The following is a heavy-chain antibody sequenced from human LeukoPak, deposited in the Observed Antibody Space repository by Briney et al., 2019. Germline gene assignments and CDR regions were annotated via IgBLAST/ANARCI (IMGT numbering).Heavy chain of an antibody. D-gene: IGHD3-22*01. CDR2: ISAYNGDT. Sequence: GASVKVSCKTSGFIFTKHGISWVRQAPGQGLEWMGWISAYNGDTRYAQKFQGRVSLTTDTSTSTAYMDLWSLRSDDTAVYFCAREHDSRVPYYNGMDVWGQGTTVTVTS. CDR1: GFIFTKHG. J-gene: IGHJ6*02. CDR3: AREHDSRVPYYNGMDV. V-gene: IGHV1-18*01.